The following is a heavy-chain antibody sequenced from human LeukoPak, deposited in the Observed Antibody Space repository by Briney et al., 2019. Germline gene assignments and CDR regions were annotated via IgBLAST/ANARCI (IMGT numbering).Heavy chain of an antibody. Sequence: SETLSLTCTVSGGSISSGGYYWSWIRQPPGKGLEWIGYIYHTGSTYYNPSLKSRVTISLDRSNSRFSLRLSSVTAADTAVYYCTKSFGVPKNYYYYYYMDVWGKGTTVTVSS. J-gene: IGHJ6*03. CDR3: TKSFGVPKNYYYYYYMDV. D-gene: IGHD3-3*01. V-gene: IGHV4-30-2*01. CDR1: GGSISSGGYY. CDR2: IYHTGST.